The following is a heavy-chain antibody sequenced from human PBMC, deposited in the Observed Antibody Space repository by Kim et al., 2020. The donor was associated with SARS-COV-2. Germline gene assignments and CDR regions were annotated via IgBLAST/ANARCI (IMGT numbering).Heavy chain of an antibody. J-gene: IGHJ6*03. Sequence: GSLRLSCTASGFSFSSYGMHWVRQAPGKGLEWMAFMWFDGSNKNYSDSVKGRFAISRDNSKNTLYLQMNSLRAEDTAVYYCARVAAAGPYYYYYYMDVWGKGTTVTVSS. CDR1: GFSFSSYG. D-gene: IGHD6-13*01. CDR3: ARVAAAGPYYYYYYMDV. V-gene: IGHV3-33*01. CDR2: MWFDGSNK.